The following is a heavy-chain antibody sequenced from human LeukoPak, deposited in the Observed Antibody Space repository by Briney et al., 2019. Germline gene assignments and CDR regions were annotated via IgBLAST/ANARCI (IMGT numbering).Heavy chain of an antibody. CDR3: VTGMVGGTNY. D-gene: IGHD1-26*01. J-gene: IGHJ4*02. V-gene: IGHV1-2*06. Sequence: ASVKVSCKASGYIFTDYHMHWVRQAPGQGPEYMGRINPNSGGTNYAQKFQVRVTITRDTSISTAYMELTRLRSDDTAVYYCVTGMVGGTNYWGQGTLVTVSS. CDR1: GYIFTDYH. CDR2: INPNSGGT.